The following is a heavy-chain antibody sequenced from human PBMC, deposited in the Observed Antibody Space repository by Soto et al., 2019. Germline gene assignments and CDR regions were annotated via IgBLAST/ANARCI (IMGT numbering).Heavy chain of an antibody. V-gene: IGHV1-2*04. CDR1: GYTFTGYY. CDR2: INPNSGGT. CDR3: ARERQIAAAGNRDFDY. J-gene: IGHJ4*02. Sequence: ASVKVSCKASGYTFTGYYMHWVRQAPGQGLEWMGWINPNSGGTNYAQKFQGWVTMTRDTSISTAYMELSRLRSDDTAVYYCARERQIAAAGNRDFDYWGQGPLVTVST. D-gene: IGHD6-13*01.